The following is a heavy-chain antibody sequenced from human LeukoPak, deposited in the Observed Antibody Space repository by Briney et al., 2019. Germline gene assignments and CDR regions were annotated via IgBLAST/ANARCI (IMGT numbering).Heavy chain of an antibody. CDR1: GGSVGSGSYY. J-gene: IGHJ4*02. V-gene: IGHV4-61*01. CDR2: IYYSGST. Sequence: SETLSLTCTVSGGSVGSGSYYWSWIRQPPGKGLEWIGYIYYSGSTNYNPSLKSRVTISVDTPKNQFSLKLSSVTAADTAVYYCARGEVVVAATLHWGQGTLVTVSS. D-gene: IGHD2-15*01. CDR3: ARGEVVVAATLH.